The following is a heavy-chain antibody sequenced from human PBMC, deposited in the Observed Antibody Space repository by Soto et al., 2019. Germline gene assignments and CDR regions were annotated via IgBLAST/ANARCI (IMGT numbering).Heavy chain of an antibody. CDR2: INAGNGNT. CDR3: ARDLGGWPDY. Sequence: ASVKVSCKAFGSTFTSYAMLWLRQAPGQRLEWMGWINAGNGNTKYSQKFQGRVTITRDTSASTAYMELSSLRSEDTAVYYCARDLGGWPDYWGQGTLVTVSS. J-gene: IGHJ4*02. CDR1: GSTFTSYA. D-gene: IGHD2-15*01. V-gene: IGHV1-3*01.